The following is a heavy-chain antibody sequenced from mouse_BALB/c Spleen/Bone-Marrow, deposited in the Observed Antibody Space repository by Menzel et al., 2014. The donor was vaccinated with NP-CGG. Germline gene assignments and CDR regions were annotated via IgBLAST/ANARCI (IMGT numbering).Heavy chain of an antibody. CDR1: GFTFTDHY. CDR3: ARDYLYYFDY. CDR2: IRNKANGYTT. V-gene: IGHV7-3*02. J-gene: IGHJ2*01. D-gene: IGHD2-1*01. Sequence: EVKVEESGGGLVQPGGFLRLSCATSGFTFTDHYMSWVRQPPGKALEWLVFIRNKANGYTTEYSASVKGRFTISRDNSQSIVYLQMNTLRAEDSATYYCARDYLYYFDYWGQGTTLTVSS.